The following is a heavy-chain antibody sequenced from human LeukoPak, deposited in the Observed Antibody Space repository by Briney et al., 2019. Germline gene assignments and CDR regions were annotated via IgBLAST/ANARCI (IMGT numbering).Heavy chain of an antibody. D-gene: IGHD1-7*01. V-gene: IGHV4-34*01. J-gene: IGHJ5*02. Sequence: SETLSLTCAVYGRSFSGYYWSWIRQAPGKGLEWIMEINHGGSTNYHQSFKSRVTMSVDMSKSQFSLKLSSVSAADTAVYYCARVRRNWNYHWFDPWGQGTLVTVSS. CDR2: INHGGST. CDR3: ARVRRNWNYHWFDP. CDR1: GRSFSGYY.